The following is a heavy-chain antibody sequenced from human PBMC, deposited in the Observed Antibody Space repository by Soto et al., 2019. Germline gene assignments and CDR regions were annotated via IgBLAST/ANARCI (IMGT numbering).Heavy chain of an antibody. Sequence: GGSLRLSCAASGFTFSSYSMNWVRQAPGKGLEWVSYISSSSSTIYYADSVKGRFTISRDNAKNSLYRQMNSLRAEDTAVYYCARDRIAAAGTRASWFDPWGQGTLVTVSS. CDR3: ARDRIAAAGTRASWFDP. J-gene: IGHJ5*02. V-gene: IGHV3-48*01. CDR1: GFTFSSYS. D-gene: IGHD6-13*01. CDR2: ISSSSSTI.